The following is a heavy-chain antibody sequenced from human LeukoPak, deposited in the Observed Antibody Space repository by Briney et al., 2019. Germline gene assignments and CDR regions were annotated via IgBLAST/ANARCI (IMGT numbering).Heavy chain of an antibody. CDR2: IYYSGST. Sequence: SETLSLTCTVSGGSISSYYWSWIRQPPGKGLEWIGYIYYSGSTNYNPSLTSRVTISVDTSKNQFSLKLSSVTAADTAVYYCARDARYYYDSSGYYSEILFDYWGQGTLVTVSS. CDR1: GGSISSYY. J-gene: IGHJ4*02. CDR3: ARDARYYYDSSGYYSEILFDY. D-gene: IGHD3-22*01. V-gene: IGHV4-59*01.